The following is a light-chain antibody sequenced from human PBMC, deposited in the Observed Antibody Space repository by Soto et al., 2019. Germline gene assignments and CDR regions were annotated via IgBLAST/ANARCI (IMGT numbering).Light chain of an antibody. V-gene: IGKV3-15*01. CDR3: QQYNNWPSLT. CDR2: GAS. Sequence: EIVLTQSPATLSLSPGERAALSCGASQSVSSNYLAWYQQKPGQAPRLLIYGASTRATGIPARSSGSGSGTEFTLTISSLQSEDFAVYYCQQYNNWPSLTFGGGTKVDIK. J-gene: IGKJ4*01. CDR1: QSVSSN.